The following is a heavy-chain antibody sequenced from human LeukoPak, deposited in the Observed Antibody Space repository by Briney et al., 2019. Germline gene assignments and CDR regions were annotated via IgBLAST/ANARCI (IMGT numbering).Heavy chain of an antibody. Sequence: GGSLRLSCAATGLCVSSNFMSWVRQAPGKGLEWVSVIYGGGSTYYADSVKGRFTISRDTPKNTLYLQMNSLRVEDTAVYAGWPVGWYGEDSWGQGTLVTVSS. CDR1: GLCVSSNF. D-gene: IGHD6-19*01. V-gene: IGHV3-53*01. CDR2: IYGGGST. J-gene: IGHJ4*02. CDR3: WPVGWYGEDS.